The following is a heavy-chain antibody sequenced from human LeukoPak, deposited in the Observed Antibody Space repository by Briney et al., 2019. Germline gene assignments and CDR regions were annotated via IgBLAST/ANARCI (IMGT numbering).Heavy chain of an antibody. CDR3: AKVPTLEPFDY. J-gene: IGHJ4*02. D-gene: IGHD1-14*01. V-gene: IGHV3-30*18. CDR2: ISYDGSNK. Sequence: GGSLRLSCAASGFTFSSYGMHWVRQAPGKGLEWVAVISYDGSNKYYADSVKGRFTISRDNSKNTLYLQMNSLRAEDMAVYYCAKVPTLEPFDYWGQGTLVTVSS. CDR1: GFTFSSYG.